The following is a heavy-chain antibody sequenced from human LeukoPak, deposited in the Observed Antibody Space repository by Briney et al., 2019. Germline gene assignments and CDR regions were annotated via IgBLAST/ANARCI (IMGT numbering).Heavy chain of an antibody. J-gene: IGHJ6*02. CDR2: IYYSGST. CDR1: GGSISSYY. Sequence: SETLSLTCTVSGGSISSYYWSWIRQPPGKGLEWIGYIYYSGSTNYNPSLKSRVTISVDTSKNQFSLKLSSVTAADTAVYYCASTGSYDFWSGYYFGRKATNYYYGMDVWGQGTTVTVSS. V-gene: IGHV4-59*12. D-gene: IGHD3-3*01. CDR3: ASTGSYDFWSGYYFGRKATNYYYGMDV.